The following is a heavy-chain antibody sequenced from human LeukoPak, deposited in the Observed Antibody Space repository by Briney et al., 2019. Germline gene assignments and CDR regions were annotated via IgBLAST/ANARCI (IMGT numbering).Heavy chain of an antibody. CDR1: GGTFSSYA. D-gene: IGHD3-10*01. CDR3: ATAATGLLWFGDPDGMDV. CDR2: IIPIFGTA. Sequence: SVKVSCKASGGTFSSYAISWVRQAPGQGLEWMGGIIPIFGTANYAQKFQGRVTMTEDTSTDTAYMELSSLRSEDTAVYYCATAATGLLWFGDPDGMDVWGQGTTVTVSS. V-gene: IGHV1-69*06. J-gene: IGHJ6*02.